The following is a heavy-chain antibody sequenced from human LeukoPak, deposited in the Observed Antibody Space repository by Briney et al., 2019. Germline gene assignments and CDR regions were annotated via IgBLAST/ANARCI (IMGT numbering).Heavy chain of an antibody. CDR3: ARDPYYYDSSGYPFDY. J-gene: IGHJ4*02. CDR1: GFTFSSYW. CDR2: INSDGSST. D-gene: IGHD3-22*01. V-gene: IGHV3-74*01. Sequence: GGSLRLSCAASGFTFSSYWMHWVRQAPGKGLVWVPRINSDGSSTSYADSVKGRFTISRDNAKNTLYLQMNSLRAEDTAVYYCARDPYYYDSSGYPFDYWGQGTLVTVSS.